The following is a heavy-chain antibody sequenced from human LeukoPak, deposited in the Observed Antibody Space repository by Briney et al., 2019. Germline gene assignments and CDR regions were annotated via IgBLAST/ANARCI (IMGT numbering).Heavy chain of an antibody. J-gene: IGHJ6*02. D-gene: IGHD3-3*01. V-gene: IGHV3-64D*06. CDR3: VKDSRITIFGVVIIGYYYYGMDV. CDR1: GFTFSSYA. CDR2: ISSNGGST. Sequence: GGSLRLSCSASGFTFSSYAMHWVRQAPGKGLEYVSAISSNGGSTYYADSVEGRFTISRDNSKNTLYLQMSSLRAEDTAVYYCVKDSRITIFGVVIIGYYYYGMDVWGQGTTVTVSS.